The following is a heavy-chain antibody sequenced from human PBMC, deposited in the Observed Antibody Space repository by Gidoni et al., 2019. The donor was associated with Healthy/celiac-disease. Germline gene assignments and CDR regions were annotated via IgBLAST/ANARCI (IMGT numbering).Heavy chain of an antibody. CDR3: ARAGVIILDADYYGMDV. CDR1: GYTFTSYY. CDR2: INPSVGST. V-gene: IGHV1-46*01. Sequence: QVQLVQSGAEVKKPGASVKVSCQASGYTFTSYYMHWVRPAPGQGLEWRGIINPSVGSTSYAQKFQGRVTMTRDTSTSTVYMELSSLRSEDTAVYYCARAGVIILDADYYGMDVWGQGTTVTVSS. J-gene: IGHJ6*02. D-gene: IGHD3-10*01.